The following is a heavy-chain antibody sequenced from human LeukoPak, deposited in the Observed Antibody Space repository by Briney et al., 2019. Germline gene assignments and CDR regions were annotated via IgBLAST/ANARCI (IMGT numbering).Heavy chain of an antibody. J-gene: IGHJ5*02. D-gene: IGHD1/OR15-1a*01. V-gene: IGHV4-61*01. Sequence: SETLSLTCTVSGGSVSSGNYYWTWIRQSPGKGLEWIAYIHYSGHTNYSPSLNSRVTISLDTSKNPFSLELSSVTAADTAVYYCARYNWNTWFDPWGQGTLVIVSS. CDR3: ARYNWNTWFDP. CDR1: GGSVSSGNYY. CDR2: IHYSGHT.